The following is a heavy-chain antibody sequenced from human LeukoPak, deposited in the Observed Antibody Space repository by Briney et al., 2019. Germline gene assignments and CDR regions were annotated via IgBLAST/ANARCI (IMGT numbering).Heavy chain of an antibody. CDR2: IYYSGRN. V-gene: IGHV4-39*07. D-gene: IGHD3-10*01. CDR1: GDSISSGSYY. Sequence: SETLSLTCTVSGDSISSGSYYWGWIRQPPGKGLEWIGSIYYSGRNYYNPSLKSRVTISLDTSKNQFSLNLNSVTAADTSVYYCARGLWFGDENPPYFDYWGQGILVTVSS. J-gene: IGHJ4*02. CDR3: ARGLWFGDENPPYFDY.